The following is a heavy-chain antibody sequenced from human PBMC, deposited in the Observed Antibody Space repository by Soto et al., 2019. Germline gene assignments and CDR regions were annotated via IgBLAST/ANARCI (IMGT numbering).Heavy chain of an antibody. D-gene: IGHD3-16*02. J-gene: IGHJ4*02. Sequence: PGGSLRLSCAASGFTFSSYSMNWVRQAPGKGLEWVSSISSSSSYIYYADSVKGRFTISRDNAKNSLYLQMNSLRAEDTAVYYCARHREDYIWGSYRYGFDYWGQGTLVTVSS. V-gene: IGHV3-21*01. CDR3: ARHREDYIWGSYRYGFDY. CDR1: GFTFSSYS. CDR2: ISSSSSYI.